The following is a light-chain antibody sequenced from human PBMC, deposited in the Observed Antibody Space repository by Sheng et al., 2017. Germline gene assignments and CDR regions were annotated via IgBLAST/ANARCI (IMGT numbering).Light chain of an antibody. J-gene: IGKJ2*01. CDR2: KVS. Sequence: DVVLTQSPLSLSVTLGQPASISCRSSQSLVHSDGNTYLTWFQQRPGQSPRRLIYKVSNRDSGVPVRFSGSGSGSDFTLRISRVEAEDVGLYYCMQGTHFYTFGQGTKLEI. V-gene: IGKV2-30*02. CDR3: MQGTHFYT. CDR1: QSLVHSDGNTY.